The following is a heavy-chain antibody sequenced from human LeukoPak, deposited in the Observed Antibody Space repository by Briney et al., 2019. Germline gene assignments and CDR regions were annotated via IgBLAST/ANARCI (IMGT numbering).Heavy chain of an antibody. CDR3: ASPSPGGSYYASAFDI. D-gene: IGHD1-26*01. Sequence: ASVKVSCKASGYTFTSYGISWVRQAPGQGLEWMGWISAYNGNTNYAQKLQGRVTMTTDTSTSTAYMELRSLRSDDTAVYYCASPSPGGSYYASAFDIWGQGTMVTVSS. J-gene: IGHJ3*02. CDR2: ISAYNGNT. CDR1: GYTFTSYG. V-gene: IGHV1-18*01.